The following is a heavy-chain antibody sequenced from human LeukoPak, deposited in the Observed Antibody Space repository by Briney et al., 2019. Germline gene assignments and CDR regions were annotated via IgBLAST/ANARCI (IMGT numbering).Heavy chain of an antibody. D-gene: IGHD4-17*01. CDR2: MYYGRNS. V-gene: IGHV4-59*08. Sequence: PSETLSLTCTVSGGSISSYYWTWIRQPPGKGLEWIGHMYYGRNSNYNPSLKSRLTISIDTSKNQFSLNLSSVTAADTAVYYCARGRYYGDYIDYWGQGTLVTVSS. CDR1: GGSISSYY. J-gene: IGHJ4*02. CDR3: ARGRYYGDYIDY.